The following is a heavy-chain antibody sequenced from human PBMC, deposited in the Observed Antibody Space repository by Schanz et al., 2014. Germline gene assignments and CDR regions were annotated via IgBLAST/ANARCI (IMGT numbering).Heavy chain of an antibody. CDR3: ARLDPYCRSGTCSRAFDF. Sequence: EVQLLESGGGLVQPGGSLRLSCAASGFAVDNYYMSCVRQAPGRGLEWVSIIFTDGRTYYADSVKGRFTISRDSSKNTLFLQKNSLRTEDTAVYYCARLDPYCRSGTCSRAFDFWGQGTLVTVSS. D-gene: IGHD2-15*01. CDR1: GFAVDNYY. CDR2: IFTDGRT. J-gene: IGHJ4*02. V-gene: IGHV3-66*02.